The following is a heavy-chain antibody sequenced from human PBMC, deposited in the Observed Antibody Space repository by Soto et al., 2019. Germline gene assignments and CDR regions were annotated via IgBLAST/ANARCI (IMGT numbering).Heavy chain of an antibody. CDR2: IYHSGST. J-gene: IGHJ5*02. CDR3: ARARYDFWSGYYTGNDHWFDP. CDR1: GGSISSGGYS. D-gene: IGHD3-3*01. V-gene: IGHV4-30-2*01. Sequence: KPSETLSLTCAVSGGSISSGGYSWSWIRQPPGKGLEWIGYIYHSGSTYYNPSLKSRVTISVDRSKNQFSLKLSSVTAADTAVYYCARARYDFWSGYYTGNDHWFDPWGQGTLVIVSS.